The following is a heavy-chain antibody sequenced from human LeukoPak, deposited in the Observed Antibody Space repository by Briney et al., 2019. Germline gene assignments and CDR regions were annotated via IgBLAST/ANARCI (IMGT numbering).Heavy chain of an antibody. CDR1: GFTFSSYA. Sequence: GGSLRLSCAASGFTFSSYAMHWVRQAPGKGLEWVAVISYDGSNKYYADSVKGRFTISRDNSKNTLYLQMNSLRAEDTAVYYCAREHDYGDYMYYFDYWGQGTLVTVSS. D-gene: IGHD4-17*01. V-gene: IGHV3-30*04. J-gene: IGHJ4*02. CDR2: ISYDGSNK. CDR3: AREHDYGDYMYYFDY.